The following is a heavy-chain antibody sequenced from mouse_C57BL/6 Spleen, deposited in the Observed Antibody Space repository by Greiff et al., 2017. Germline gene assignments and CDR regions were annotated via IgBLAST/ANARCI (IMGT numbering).Heavy chain of an antibody. CDR1: GYTFTDYY. CDR3: AREEEYGGCYVED. V-gene: IGHV1-69*02. D-gene: IGHD5-1*01. CDR2: IDPDDGDP. J-gene: IGHJ2*01. Sequence: VQLQQSGAELVKPGASVKMSCKASGYTFTDYYMNWVKQRPGQSLEWIGGIDPDDGDPNYDQQFKGKATLTVDKSSSTAYLELSSLTYEDSAVYYCAREEEYGGCYVEDWGEGTTITVYS.